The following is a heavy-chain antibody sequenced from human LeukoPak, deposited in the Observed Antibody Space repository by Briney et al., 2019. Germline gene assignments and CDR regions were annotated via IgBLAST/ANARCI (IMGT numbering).Heavy chain of an antibody. J-gene: IGHJ4*02. D-gene: IGHD4-17*01. Sequence: GGSLRLSCAASGFTFSSYAMSWVRQAPGKGLEWVSAISGSGGSTYYADSVKGRFTISRDNSKNILYLQMNSLRAEDKAVYYCAKSVESAVTTNPYFDFWGQGALVTVSS. CDR2: ISGSGGST. V-gene: IGHV3-23*01. CDR1: GFTFSSYA. CDR3: AKSVESAVTTNPYFDF.